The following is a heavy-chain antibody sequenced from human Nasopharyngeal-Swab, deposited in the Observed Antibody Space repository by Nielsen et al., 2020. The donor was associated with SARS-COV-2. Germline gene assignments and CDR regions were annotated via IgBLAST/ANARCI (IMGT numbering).Heavy chain of an antibody. Sequence: SETLSLTCTVSGGSMSGAYWSWIRQPPGKGLEWIGYVYSSGSTNYNPSLKSRVTISVDTSKNQFSLKLSSVTAADTAVYYCVGGNYYYYYGMDVWGQGTTVTVSS. CDR2: VYSSGST. V-gene: IGHV4-59*08. CDR1: GGSMSGAY. J-gene: IGHJ6*02. D-gene: IGHD3-16*01. CDR3: VGGNYYYYYGMDV.